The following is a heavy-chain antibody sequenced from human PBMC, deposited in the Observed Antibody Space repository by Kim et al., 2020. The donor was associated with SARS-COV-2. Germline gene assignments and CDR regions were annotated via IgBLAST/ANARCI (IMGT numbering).Heavy chain of an antibody. CDR2: IYTSGST. CDR1: GGSISSGSFY. J-gene: IGHJ6*02. V-gene: IGHV4-61*02. D-gene: IGHD3-10*01. CDR3: ARDPVLGVGELYYYYYGMDV. Sequence: SETLSLTCTVSGGSISSGSFYWSWIRQPAGKGLEWIGRIYTSGSTNYNPSLKSRVTISVDTSKNQFSLKLSSVTVADTAVYYCARDPVLGVGELYYYYYGMDVWGQGTTVTVSS.